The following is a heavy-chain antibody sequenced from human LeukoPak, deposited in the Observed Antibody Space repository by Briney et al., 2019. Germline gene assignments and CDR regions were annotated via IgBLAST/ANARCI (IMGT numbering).Heavy chain of an antibody. CDR2: IYYSGST. V-gene: IGHV4-59*01. CDR1: GGSISSYY. J-gene: IGHJ3*02. CDR3: ARELGGNSLAFDI. Sequence: SETLSLTCTVSGGSISSYYWSWIRQPPGKGLEWIGYIYYSGSTNYSPSLKSRVTISVDTSKNQFSLKLSSVTAADTAVYYCARELGGNSLAFDIWGQGTMVTVSS. D-gene: IGHD4-23*01.